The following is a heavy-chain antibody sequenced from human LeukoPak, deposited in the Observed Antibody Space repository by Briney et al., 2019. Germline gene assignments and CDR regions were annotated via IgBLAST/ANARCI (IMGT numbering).Heavy chain of an antibody. V-gene: IGHV1-2*02. Sequence: SVKVSCKASRYTFTGYYMHWVRQAHGQGLEWMGWINPNSGGTNYAQKFQGRVTMTRDTSISTAYMELSRLRSDDTAVYYCARAGYDFWSGHFDYWGQGTLFTVSS. J-gene: IGHJ4*02. CDR2: INPNSGGT. CDR3: ARAGYDFWSGHFDY. CDR1: RYTFTGYY. D-gene: IGHD3-3*01.